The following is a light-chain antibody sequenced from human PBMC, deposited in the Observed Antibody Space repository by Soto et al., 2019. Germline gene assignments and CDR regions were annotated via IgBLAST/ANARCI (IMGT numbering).Light chain of an antibody. J-gene: IGLJ2*01. CDR3: GADHGSGSDFVVV. CDR1: SGYSNYK. CDR2: VGTGGIVG. Sequence: QPVLTQAPSASASLGASVTLTCTLSSGYSNYKVDWYQQRPGKGPRFVMRVGTGGIVGSKGDGIPDRFSVLASGLNRYLTIKNIQEEDESDYYCGADHGSGSDFVVVFGGGTKVTVL. V-gene: IGLV9-49*01.